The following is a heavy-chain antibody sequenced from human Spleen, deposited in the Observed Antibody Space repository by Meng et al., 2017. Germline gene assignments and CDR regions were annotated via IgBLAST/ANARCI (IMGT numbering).Heavy chain of an antibody. CDR1: GFTFSSYA. CDR3: ARDSDRSGYDAFDI. Sequence: GESLKISCAASGFTFSSYAMHWVRQAPGKGLEWVAVISYDGSNKYYADSVKGRFTISRDNSKNTLYLQMNSLRAEDTAVYYCARDSDRSGYDAFDIWGQGTMVTVSS. V-gene: IGHV3-30*04. J-gene: IGHJ3*02. CDR2: ISYDGSNK. D-gene: IGHD3-22*01.